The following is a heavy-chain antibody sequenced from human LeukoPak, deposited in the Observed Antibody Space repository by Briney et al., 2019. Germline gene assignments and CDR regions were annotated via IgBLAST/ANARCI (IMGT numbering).Heavy chain of an antibody. CDR3: ARGAAARPFDY. J-gene: IGHJ4*02. CDR2: INHSGST. Sequence: SETLSLTCTVSGGSISSYYWSWIHQPPGKGLEWIGEINHSGSTNYNPSLKSRVTISVDTSKNQFSLKLSSVTAADTAVYYCARGAAARPFDYWGQGTLVTVSS. CDR1: GGSISSYY. V-gene: IGHV4-34*01. D-gene: IGHD6-6*01.